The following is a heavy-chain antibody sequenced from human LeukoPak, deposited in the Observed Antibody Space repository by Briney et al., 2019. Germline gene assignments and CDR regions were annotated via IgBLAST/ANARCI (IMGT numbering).Heavy chain of an antibody. V-gene: IGHV1-2*06. CDR3: ARALGVGFAEDVYYFDF. CDR2: INPNSGGT. J-gene: IGHJ4*02. CDR1: GYTLTDYY. D-gene: IGHD3-10*01. Sequence: ASVKVSCKASGYTLTDYYIHWGRQAPGQGLEWMGRINPNSGGTNYAQKFQGRVTMTRDTPINTVYLKLTSLRSTDTALYYCARALGVGFAEDVYYFDFWGQGSLVTVSS.